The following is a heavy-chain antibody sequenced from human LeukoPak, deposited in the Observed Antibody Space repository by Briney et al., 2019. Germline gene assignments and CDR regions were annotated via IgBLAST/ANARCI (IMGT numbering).Heavy chain of an antibody. J-gene: IGHJ4*02. CDR3: ARDLRMGGPWRQFDY. D-gene: IGHD3-16*01. Sequence: SETLSLTCTVSGYSIRSDYWAWIRQPPGKGLEWIGSSYHSGGTDYNPSLKSRVTISVDTSKNQFSLQLNSLTAADTAMYYCARDLRMGGPWRQFDYWGQGTLVTVSS. CDR2: SYHSGGT. CDR1: GYSIRSDY. V-gene: IGHV4-38-2*02.